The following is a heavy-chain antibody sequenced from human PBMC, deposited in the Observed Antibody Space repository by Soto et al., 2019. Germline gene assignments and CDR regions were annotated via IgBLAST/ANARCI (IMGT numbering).Heavy chain of an antibody. V-gene: IGHV1-8*01. CDR3: ARGLKERYFAWLPYYDYYYYGLDV. CDR2: MNPNSGNT. J-gene: IGHJ6*02. Sequence: QVQLVQSGAEVKKPGASVKVSCKASGYTFTSYDINWVRQATGQGLEWMGWMNPNSGNTGYAQKFQGRVTMTRNTSISTAYLELSSLRSEDTAVYYCARGLKERYFAWLPYYDYYYYGLDVWGQGTTVTVSS. D-gene: IGHD3-9*01. CDR1: GYTFTSYD.